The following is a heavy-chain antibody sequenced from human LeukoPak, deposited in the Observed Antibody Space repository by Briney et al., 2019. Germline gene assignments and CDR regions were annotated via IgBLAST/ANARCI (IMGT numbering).Heavy chain of an antibody. CDR2: MNPNSGNT. V-gene: IGHV1-8*02. CDR3: ARGGSLVADDAFDI. J-gene: IGHJ3*02. D-gene: IGHD5-12*01. Sequence: ASVKVSCKASGGTFSSYAISWVRQAPGQGLEWMGWMNPNSGNTGYAQKFQGRVTMTRNTPISTAYMELSSLRSEDTAVYYCARGGSLVADDAFDIWGQGTMVTVSS. CDR1: GGTFSSYA.